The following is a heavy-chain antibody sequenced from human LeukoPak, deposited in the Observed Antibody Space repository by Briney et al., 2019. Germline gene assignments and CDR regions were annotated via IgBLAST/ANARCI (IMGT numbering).Heavy chain of an antibody. CDR1: GFTFSSYS. J-gene: IGHJ4*02. CDR3: ASGGYSYSDY. Sequence: GGSLRLSCAASGFTFSSYSMNWVRQAPGKGLEWVSSISSSSSYIYHADSVKGRFTISRDNAKNSLYLQMNSLRAEDTAVYYCASGGYSYSDYWGQGTLVTVSS. CDR2: ISSSSSYI. V-gene: IGHV3-21*01. D-gene: IGHD5-18*01.